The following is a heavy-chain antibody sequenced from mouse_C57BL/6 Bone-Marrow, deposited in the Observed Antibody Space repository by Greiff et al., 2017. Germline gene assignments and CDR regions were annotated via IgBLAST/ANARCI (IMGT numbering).Heavy chain of an antibody. CDR3: ARVLFQGFDY. CDR2: ISDGGSYT. D-gene: IGHD1-1*01. Sequence: EVNVVESGGGLVKPGWSLKLSCAASGFTYSSYAMSLVRHTPEKRLEWVATISDGGSYTYYPDNVKGRFTISRDNAKNNLYLQMSHLKSEYTAMYYCARVLFQGFDYWGQGTTLTVSS. V-gene: IGHV5-4*03. CDR1: GFTYSSYA. J-gene: IGHJ2*01.